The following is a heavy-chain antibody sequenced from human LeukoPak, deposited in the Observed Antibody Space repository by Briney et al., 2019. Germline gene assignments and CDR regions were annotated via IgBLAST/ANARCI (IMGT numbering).Heavy chain of an antibody. D-gene: IGHD2-21*02. CDR2: INSDGSST. CDR3: ARDPYCGGDCYPDAFDI. CDR1: AFSFSSSW. V-gene: IGHV3-74*01. J-gene: IGHJ3*02. Sequence: GGSLRLSCAASAFSFSSSWMHWVRQAPGKGLVWVSRINSDGSSTSYADSVEGRFTISRDNAKNTLYLQMNSLRAEDTAVYYCARDPYCGGDCYPDAFDIWGQGTMVTVSS.